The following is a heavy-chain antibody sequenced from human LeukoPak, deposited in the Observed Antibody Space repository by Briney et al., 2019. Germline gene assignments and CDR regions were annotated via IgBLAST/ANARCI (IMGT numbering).Heavy chain of an antibody. CDR1: GFAFSRYT. CDR2: ISVSSSYI. V-gene: IGHV3-21*01. CDR3: ARDPRSHIEAPY. D-gene: IGHD2-21*01. Sequence: PGGSLRLSCAASGFAFSRYTMKWVRQAPGKGLEWVSSISVSSSYIYYADSVKGRFTISRDNAENSLFLQMNSLRAEDTAVYYCARDPRSHIEAPYWGQGTLVTVSS. J-gene: IGHJ4*02.